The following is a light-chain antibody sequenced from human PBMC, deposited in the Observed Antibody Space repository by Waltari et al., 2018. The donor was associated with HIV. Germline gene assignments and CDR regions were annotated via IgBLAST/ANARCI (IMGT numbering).Light chain of an antibody. CDR2: DVS. CDR3: CSYGGDNTLV. CDR1: SSNVGSYSL. Sequence: QSALTQPASVSGSLGQSITISCTGTSSNVGSYSLVSWYQNHPGQAPTLIIYDVSKRPLGISSRFSGSKSGNTASLTISGLQGEDEADYYCCSYGGDNTLVFGGGTKVTVL. V-gene: IGLV2-23*02. J-gene: IGLJ3*02.